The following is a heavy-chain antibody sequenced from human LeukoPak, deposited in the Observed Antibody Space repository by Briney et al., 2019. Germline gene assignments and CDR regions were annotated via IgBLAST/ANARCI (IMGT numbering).Heavy chain of an antibody. J-gene: IGHJ4*02. V-gene: IGHV1-24*01. Sequence: ASVKVSCKVSGYTLTELSMHWVRQAPGKGLEWMGGFDPEDGETIYAQKFQGRVTMTEDTSTDTAYMELSSLRSEDTAVYYCARLPYYYDSSGYEAFYFDYWGQGTLVTVSS. CDR1: GYTLTELS. CDR3: ARLPYYYDSSGYEAFYFDY. D-gene: IGHD3-22*01. CDR2: FDPEDGET.